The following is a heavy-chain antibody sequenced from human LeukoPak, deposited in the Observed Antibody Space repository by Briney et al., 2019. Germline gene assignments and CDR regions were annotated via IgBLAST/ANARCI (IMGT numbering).Heavy chain of an antibody. V-gene: IGHV4-39*07. J-gene: IGHJ4*02. Sequence: SETLSLTCTVSGGSISSSSYYWGWIRQPPGTGLEWIGSIYYSGSTYYNPSLKSRVTISVDTSKNQFSLKLSSVTAADTAVYYYARVWAYYYDSSGSHVDYWGQGTLVTVSS. CDR2: IYYSGST. CDR1: GGSISSSSYY. CDR3: ARVWAYYYDSSGSHVDY. D-gene: IGHD3-22*01.